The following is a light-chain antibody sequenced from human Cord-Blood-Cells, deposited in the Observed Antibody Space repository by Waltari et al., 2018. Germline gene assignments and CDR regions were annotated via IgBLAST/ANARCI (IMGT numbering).Light chain of an antibody. CDR2: GAS. Sequence: EIVMTQSPATLSVSPGERATLSCRASQSVSSNLAWYQQKPEQAPRLLIYGASTTAASIPARLRGSGSGTEFTLTSRSLQSEDFAVYYCQQYNNWPYTFGQGTKLEIK. V-gene: IGKV3-15*01. CDR3: QQYNNWPYT. CDR1: QSVSSN. J-gene: IGKJ2*01.